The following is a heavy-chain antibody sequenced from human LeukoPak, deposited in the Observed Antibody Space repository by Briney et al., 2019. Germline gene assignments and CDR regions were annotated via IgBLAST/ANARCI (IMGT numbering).Heavy chain of an antibody. V-gene: IGHV4-31*03. Sequence: SETLSLTCTVSDGSISSGGYYWSWIRQHPGKGLEWIGYIYYSGSTYYNPSLKSRVTISVDTSKNQFSLKLSSVTAADTAVYYCARDPGAAGTNWFDPWGQGTLVTVSS. CDR1: DGSISSGGYY. CDR2: IYYSGST. CDR3: ARDPGAAGTNWFDP. D-gene: IGHD6-13*01. J-gene: IGHJ5*02.